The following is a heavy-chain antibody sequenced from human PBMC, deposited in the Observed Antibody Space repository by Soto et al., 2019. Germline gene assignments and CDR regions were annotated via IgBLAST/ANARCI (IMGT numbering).Heavy chain of an antibody. J-gene: IGHJ4*02. CDR3: VRGEWERRSFDD. CDR1: RDSISSHY. D-gene: IGHD1-1*01. Sequence: QVQLRESGPGLVTPSETLSVTCTVSRDSISSHYWSWIRHPPRKGQEWIGYIHSSGTTNYNASLNSRVTLSLDTSKNVFSMLPTSVTAADTAVYYCVRGEWERRSFDDWGQGTLVTVSS. CDR2: IHSSGTT. V-gene: IGHV4-59*08.